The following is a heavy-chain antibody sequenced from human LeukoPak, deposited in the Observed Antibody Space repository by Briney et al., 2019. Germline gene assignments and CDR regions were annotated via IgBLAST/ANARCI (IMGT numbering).Heavy chain of an antibody. J-gene: IGHJ4*02. V-gene: IGHV3-30*02. D-gene: IGHD1-26*01. CDR3: ATKRVTWELWHFDY. Sequence: PGGSLRLSCAASGFTFSNYGMHWVRQAPGKGLDWVAFIRYDGSKKYYADSVKGRFTISRDNSKNTLFLQMNSLRAEDTAMYYCATKRVTWELWHFDYWGQGTLVTVSS. CDR1: GFTFSNYG. CDR2: IRYDGSKK.